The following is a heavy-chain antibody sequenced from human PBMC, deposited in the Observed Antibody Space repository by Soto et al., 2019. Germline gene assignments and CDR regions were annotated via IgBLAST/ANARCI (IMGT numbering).Heavy chain of an antibody. CDR3: ATSGKWQPLDY. D-gene: IGHD5-12*01. CDR2: IFWDDDK. Sequence: QITLKESGPTLVKPTQTLKLTCTFSGFSLSDSGVGVGWIRQPPGKALEWLALIFWDDDKRYSPSLRTRLTITNDTAKNQVFLKMTNMDPVDTDTYYCATSGKWQPLDYWGQGTLVNVSS. CDR1: GFSLSDSGVG. J-gene: IGHJ4*02. V-gene: IGHV2-5*02.